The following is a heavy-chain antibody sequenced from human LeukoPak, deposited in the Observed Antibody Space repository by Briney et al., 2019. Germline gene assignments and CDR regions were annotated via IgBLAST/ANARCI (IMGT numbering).Heavy chain of an antibody. Sequence: ASVKVSCKASGGTFSSYGISWVRQAPGQGLEWMGGIIPIFGTANYAQKFQGRVTITADESTSTAYMELSSLRSEDTAVYYCARLDEYSSSSLYYGMDVWGQGTTVTVSS. V-gene: IGHV1-69*13. J-gene: IGHJ6*02. CDR2: IIPIFGTA. CDR1: GGTFSSYG. CDR3: ARLDEYSSSSLYYGMDV. D-gene: IGHD6-6*01.